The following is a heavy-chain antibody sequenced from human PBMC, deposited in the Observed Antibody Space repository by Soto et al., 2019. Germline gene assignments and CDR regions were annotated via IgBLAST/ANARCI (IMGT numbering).Heavy chain of an antibody. CDR1: GGXISSSNX. CDR3: ARDLGVFGVSGFDY. Sequence: SETLSLTCAVSGGXISSSNXXSWXRQXPGKGLEWIGEIYHSGSTNYNPSLKSRVTISVDKSKNQFSLKLSSVTAADTAVYYCARDLGVFGVSGFDYWGQGTLVTVSS. CDR2: IYHSGST. J-gene: IGHJ4*02. D-gene: IGHD3-3*01. V-gene: IGHV4-4*02.